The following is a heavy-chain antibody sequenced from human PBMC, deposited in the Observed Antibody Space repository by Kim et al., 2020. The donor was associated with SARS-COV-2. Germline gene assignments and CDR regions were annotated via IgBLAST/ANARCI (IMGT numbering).Heavy chain of an antibody. D-gene: IGHD5-12*01. V-gene: IGHV3-30*04. J-gene: IGHJ4*02. Sequence: GGSLRLSCAASGFTFSSYAMHWVRQAPGKGLEWVAVISYDGSNKYYADSVKGRFTIYRDNSKNTLFLQMNSLRAEDTAEYYYARSNSGYEYFDYWGQGTL. CDR1: GFTFSSYA. CDR3: ARSNSGYEYFDY. CDR2: ISYDGSNK.